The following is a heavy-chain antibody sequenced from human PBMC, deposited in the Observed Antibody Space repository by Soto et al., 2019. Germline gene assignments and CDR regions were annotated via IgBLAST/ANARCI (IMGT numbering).Heavy chain of an antibody. J-gene: IGHJ6*03. CDR1: GITFSIYA. CDR3: VPSALVYMDV. D-gene: IGHD2-2*01. CDR2: ISGRGDST. V-gene: IGHV3-23*01. Sequence: EVQLLQSGGGLVQPGGSLRLSCAASGITFSIYAMSWVRQAPGKGLEWVSAISGRGDSTYYADSVEGRFTISRDNSKNTLYLQMNSLRAEDTAIYWVVPSALVYMDVWGEGTTVTVSS.